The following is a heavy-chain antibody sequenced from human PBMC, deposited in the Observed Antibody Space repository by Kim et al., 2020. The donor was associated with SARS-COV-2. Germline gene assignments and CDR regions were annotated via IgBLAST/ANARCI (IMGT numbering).Heavy chain of an antibody. D-gene: IGHD3-22*01. V-gene: IGHV4-59*01. CDR2: IYYSLLT. J-gene: IGHJ5*02. Sequence: SETLSLTCTFSGGSISSYYLSWIRQPPGKGLECIVCIYYSLLTNYNPSLNSRVPISLDTSTNQFSLQLPSVTAASTAVYYCARDQYYYDSSGYPEGWFDPWGQGTLVTVSS. CDR3: ARDQYYYDSSGYPEGWFDP. CDR1: GGSISSYY.